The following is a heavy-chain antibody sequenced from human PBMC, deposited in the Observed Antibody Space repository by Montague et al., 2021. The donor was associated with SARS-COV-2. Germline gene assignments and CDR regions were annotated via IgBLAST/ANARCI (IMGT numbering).Heavy chain of an antibody. D-gene: IGHD3-10*01. V-gene: IGHV3-23*03. J-gene: IGHJ6*02. Sequence: SLRLSCAASGFTFGMYAMSWVRQAPGKGLEWVSVIYSGGSSTYYADSVKGRFTISRDNSMNTLYLQMNSLRAEDTAVYYCAKDRDPSSAYGMDVWGQGTTVTVSS. CDR3: AKDRDPSSAYGMDV. CDR2: IYSGGSST. CDR1: GFTFGMYA.